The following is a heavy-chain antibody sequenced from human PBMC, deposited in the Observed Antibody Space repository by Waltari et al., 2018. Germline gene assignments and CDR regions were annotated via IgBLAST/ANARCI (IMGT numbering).Heavy chain of an antibody. CDR1: GYTFTSYA. Sequence: QVQLVQSGAEVKKPGASVKVSCKASGYTFTSYAMHWVRQAPGQRLEWMGWINAGNGNTKYSQKFQGRVTITRDESTSTAYMELSSLRSEDTAVYYCARESYCRGGSCYVDYWGQGTLVTVSS. V-gene: IGHV1-3*01. CDR2: INAGNGNT. CDR3: ARESYCRGGSCYVDY. D-gene: IGHD2-15*01. J-gene: IGHJ4*02.